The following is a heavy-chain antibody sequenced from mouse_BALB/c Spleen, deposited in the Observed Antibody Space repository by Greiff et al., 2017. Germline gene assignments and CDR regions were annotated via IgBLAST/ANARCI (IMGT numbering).Heavy chain of an antibody. CDR2: ISDGGSYT. D-gene: IGHD1-2*01. CDR1: GFTFSDYY. CDR3: AREDYGYGY. J-gene: IGHJ2*01. Sequence: DVMLVESGGGLVKPGGSLKLSCAASGFTFSDYYMYWVRQTPEKRLEWVATISDGGSYTYYPDSVKGRFTISIDNAKNNLYLQMSSLKSEDTAMYYCAREDYGYGYWGQGTTLTVSS. V-gene: IGHV5-4*02.